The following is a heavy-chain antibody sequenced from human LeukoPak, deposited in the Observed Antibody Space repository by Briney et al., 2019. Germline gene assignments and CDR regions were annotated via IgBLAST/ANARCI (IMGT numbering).Heavy chain of an antibody. V-gene: IGHV3-48*02. CDR2: ISDSSTLT. CDR1: GFTFSSFG. CDR3: AKVIRGGYGMDV. Sequence: AGGSLRLSCAASGFTFSSFGMNWVRQAPGKGLEWVSYISDSSTLTDYADSVKGRFTISRDNAQNSLSLQLSSLRDEDTAVYFCAKVIRGGYGMDVWGQGTTVTVTS. J-gene: IGHJ6*02. D-gene: IGHD3-10*01.